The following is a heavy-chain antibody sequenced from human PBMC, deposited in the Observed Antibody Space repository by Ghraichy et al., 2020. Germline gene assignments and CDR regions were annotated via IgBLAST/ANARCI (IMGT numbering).Heavy chain of an antibody. CDR1: GFTFSSYS. V-gene: IGHV3-21*01. J-gene: IGHJ4*02. CDR3: ARDGMKQQLVIWARRGRLDY. CDR2: ISSSSSYI. Sequence: GGSLRLSCAASGFTFSSYSMNWVRQAPGKGLEWVSSISSSSSYIYYADSVKGRFTISRDNAKNSLYLQMNSLRAEDTAVYYCARDGMKQQLVIWARRGRLDYWGQGTLVTVSS. D-gene: IGHD6-13*01.